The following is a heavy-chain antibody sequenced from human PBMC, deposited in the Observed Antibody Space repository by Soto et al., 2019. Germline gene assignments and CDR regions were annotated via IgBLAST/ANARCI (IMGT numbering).Heavy chain of an antibody. J-gene: IGHJ4*02. V-gene: IGHV4-59*01. Sequence: SETLSLTCTVSGGSISSYYLSWIRQPPGKGLEWIGYIYYSGSTNYNPSLKSRVTISVDTSKNQFSLKLSSVTAADTAVYYCARVTFSGVFGVVIPEYYFDYWGQGTLVTVSS. CDR2: IYYSGST. D-gene: IGHD3-3*01. CDR1: GGSISSYY. CDR3: ARVTFSGVFGVVIPEYYFDY.